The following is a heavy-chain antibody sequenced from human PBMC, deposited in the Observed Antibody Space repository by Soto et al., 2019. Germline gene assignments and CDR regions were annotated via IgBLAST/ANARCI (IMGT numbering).Heavy chain of an antibody. CDR2: IYYSGST. D-gene: IGHD2-21*01. V-gene: IGHV4-59*08. Sequence: SETLSLTCTVSGGSISSYYWSWIRQPPGKVLEWIGYIYYSGSTNYNPSLKSRVTISVDTSKNQFSLKLRSVTAADTAVYYCARQPTTGDTDLWFDPWGQGTLVTVSS. CDR3: ARQPTTGDTDLWFDP. CDR1: GGSISSYY. J-gene: IGHJ5*02.